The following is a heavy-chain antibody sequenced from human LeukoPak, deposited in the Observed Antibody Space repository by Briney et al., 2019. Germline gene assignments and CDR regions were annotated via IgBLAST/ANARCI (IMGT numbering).Heavy chain of an antibody. J-gene: IGHJ4*02. CDR2: IYYSGST. D-gene: IGHD2-2*01. CDR1: GGSISSSSYY. V-gene: IGHV4-39*01. Sequence: SETLSLTCTVSGGSISSSSYYWGWIRQPPGKGLEWIGSIYYSGSTYYNPSLKSRVTISVDTSKNQFSLKLSSVTAADTAVHYCALRDMWVGRYCSSTSCHQFDYWGQGTLVTVSS. CDR3: ALRDMWVGRYCSSTSCHQFDY.